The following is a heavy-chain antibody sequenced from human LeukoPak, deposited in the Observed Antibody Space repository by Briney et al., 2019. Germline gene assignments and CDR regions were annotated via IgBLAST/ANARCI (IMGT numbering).Heavy chain of an antibody. V-gene: IGHV1-69*13. CDR3: ARVTLYDFWSGYYNWFDP. Sequence: ASVKVSCKASGGTFSSYAISWVRQAPGQGLEWMGGIIPIFGTANYAQKFQGRVTITADESTSTAYMELSSLRSEDTAVYYCARVTLYDFWSGYYNWFDPWGQGTLVTVSS. J-gene: IGHJ5*02. CDR2: IIPIFGTA. D-gene: IGHD3-3*01. CDR1: GGTFSSYA.